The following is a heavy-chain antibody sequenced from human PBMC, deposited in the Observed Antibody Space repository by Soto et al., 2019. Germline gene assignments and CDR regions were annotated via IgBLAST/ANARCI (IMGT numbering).Heavy chain of an antibody. CDR1: GFTFSSYA. Sequence: GGSLRLSCAASGFTFSSYAMHWVRQAPGKGLEWVAVISYDGSNKYYADSVKGRFTISRDNSKNTLYLQMNSLRAEVTAVYYCAREGSSGWFDYWGQGTLVTVSS. CDR2: ISYDGSNK. CDR3: AREGSSGWFDY. J-gene: IGHJ4*02. D-gene: IGHD6-19*01. V-gene: IGHV3-30-3*01.